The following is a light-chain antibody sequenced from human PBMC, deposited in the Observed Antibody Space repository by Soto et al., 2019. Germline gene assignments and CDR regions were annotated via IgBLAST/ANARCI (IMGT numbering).Light chain of an antibody. J-gene: IGLJ2*01. Sequence: QSALTQPPSASGSPGQSVTISCTGTSSDVGGYKYVSWYQQHPGKAPKLMISEVSKRPSGVPDRFSGSKSGITASLTVSGLQAEDEADYYCSSFAGNNNLVFGGGTKLTVL. CDR2: EVS. CDR3: SSFAGNNNLV. CDR1: SSDVGGYKY. V-gene: IGLV2-8*01.